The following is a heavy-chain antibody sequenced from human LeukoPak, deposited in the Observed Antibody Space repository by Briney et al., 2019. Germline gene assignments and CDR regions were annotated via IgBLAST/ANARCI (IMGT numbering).Heavy chain of an antibody. Sequence: GGSLRLSYAASGFTVSSNYMSWVRQAPGKGLEWVSVIYSGGSTYYADSVKGRFTISRHNSKSTLYLQMNSLRAEDTAVYYCARARSGSNLGAYYFDYWGQGTLVTVSS. D-gene: IGHD1-26*01. CDR2: IYSGGST. CDR3: ARARSGSNLGAYYFDY. V-gene: IGHV3-53*04. CDR1: GFTVSSNY. J-gene: IGHJ4*02.